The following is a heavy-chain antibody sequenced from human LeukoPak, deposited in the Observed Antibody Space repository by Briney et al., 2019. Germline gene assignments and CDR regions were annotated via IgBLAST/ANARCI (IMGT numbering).Heavy chain of an antibody. J-gene: IGHJ5*02. CDR1: GGSISSYY. D-gene: IGHD3-3*01. V-gene: IGHV4-4*07. CDR3: AREDFWSGSRWFDP. CDR2: IYTSGST. Sequence: PSETLSLTCTVSGGSISSYYWSWIRQPAGKGLEWIGRIYTSGSTNYNPSLKSRVTMSVDTSKNQFSLKLSPVTAADTAVYYCAREDFWSGSRWFDPWGQGTLVTVS.